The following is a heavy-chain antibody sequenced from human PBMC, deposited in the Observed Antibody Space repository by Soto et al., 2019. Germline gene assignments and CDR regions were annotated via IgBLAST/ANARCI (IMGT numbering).Heavy chain of an antibody. Sequence: PSETLSLTCTVSCGSISSYYWSWIRQPPGKGLEWIGYIYYSGSTYYNPSLKSRVTTSVDTSKNQFSLKLSSVTAADTAVYYCARGREENHDYWGQGTLVNVSS. CDR2: IYYSGST. CDR1: CGSISSYY. J-gene: IGHJ4*02. CDR3: ARGREENHDY. V-gene: IGHV4-59*08.